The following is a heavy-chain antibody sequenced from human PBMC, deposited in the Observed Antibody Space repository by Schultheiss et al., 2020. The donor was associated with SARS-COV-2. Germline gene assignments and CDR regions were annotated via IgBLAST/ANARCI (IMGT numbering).Heavy chain of an antibody. CDR1: GGSISSGSYS. Sequence: SQTLSLTCTVSGGSISSGSYSWSWIRQPPGKGLEWIGYIYHSGSTYYNPSLKSRVTISVDRSKNQFSLKLSSVTAADTAVYYCAASVRYQLLYDYWGQGTLVTVSS. V-gene: IGHV4-30-2*01. CDR3: AASVRYQLLYDY. D-gene: IGHD2-2*01. J-gene: IGHJ4*02. CDR2: IYHSGST.